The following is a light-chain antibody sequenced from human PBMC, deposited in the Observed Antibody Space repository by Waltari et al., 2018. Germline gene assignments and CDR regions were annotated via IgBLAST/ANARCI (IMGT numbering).Light chain of an antibody. CDR2: KND. CDR1: NTTIGSTY. V-gene: IGLV1-47*01. J-gene: IGLJ2*01. CDR3: SSWDDSLSGVV. Sequence: QSVLTQPPSASVTPGQRVTMPSSGSNTTIGSTYVDWYQQLPGTATKLLIYKNDRRPSGVPDRISGSKSGTSASLAISGLRSEDEADYYCSSWDDSLSGVVLGGGTKLPVL.